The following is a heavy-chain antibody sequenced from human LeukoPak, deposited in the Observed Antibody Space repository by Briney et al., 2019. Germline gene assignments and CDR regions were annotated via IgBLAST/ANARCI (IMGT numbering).Heavy chain of an antibody. Sequence: PGGSLRLSCAASGFTFSTYAMHWVRQAPGKGLEWVAVISYDGSNRHYADSVKGRFTISRDNSKNTLYLQMNSLRAEDTAVYYCARAPYYDSSGYYDWWGQGTLVRVSS. CDR2: ISYDGSNR. J-gene: IGHJ4*02. D-gene: IGHD3-22*01. CDR3: ARAPYYDSSGYYDW. V-gene: IGHV3-30*01. CDR1: GFTFSTYA.